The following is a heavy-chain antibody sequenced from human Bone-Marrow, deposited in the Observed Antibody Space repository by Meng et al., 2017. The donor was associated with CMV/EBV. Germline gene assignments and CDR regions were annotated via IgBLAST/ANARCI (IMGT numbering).Heavy chain of an antibody. Sequence: EVTLLSPGAGLFPPGWTLGLSCAGSGFTFSDYWMHWVRQAPGKGLVWVSGIKNDGRIVSHADSVKGRFTISRDNTNNMLYLQMSSLRAEDTAIYYCASAVPTNRPWGQGTLVTVSS. J-gene: IGHJ5*02. V-gene: IGHV3-74*01. CDR2: IKNDGRIV. CDR1: GFTFSDYW. D-gene: IGHD4-17*01. CDR3: ASAVPTNRP.